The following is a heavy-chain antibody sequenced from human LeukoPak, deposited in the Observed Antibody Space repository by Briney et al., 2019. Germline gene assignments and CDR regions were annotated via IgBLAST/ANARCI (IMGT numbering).Heavy chain of an antibody. Sequence: GGSLRLSCAASGFTFSSYAMSWVRQAPGKGLEWVAIIRGSGGSTYYADSVKGRFTISRDNSKNTLYLQMNSLRAEDTAVYYCAKGTQVWTEVYFDYWGQGTLVTVSS. CDR1: GFTFSSYA. CDR3: AKGTQVWTEVYFDY. D-gene: IGHD5-18*01. J-gene: IGHJ4*02. CDR2: IRGSGGST. V-gene: IGHV3-23*01.